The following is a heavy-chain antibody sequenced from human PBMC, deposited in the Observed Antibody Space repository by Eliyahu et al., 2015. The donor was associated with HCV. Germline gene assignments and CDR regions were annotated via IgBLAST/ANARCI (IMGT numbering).Heavy chain of an antibody. CDR3: ARDRLKGEAVAGTWNYYYYGMDV. J-gene: IGHJ6*02. CDR1: GYTFTSYG. V-gene: IGHV1-18*01. Sequence: QVQLVQSGAEVKKPGASVKVSCKASGYTFTSYGISWVRXAPGQGLEWMGWISAYNGNTNYAQKLQGRVTMTTDTSTSTAYMELRSLRSDDTAVYYCARDRLKGEAVAGTWNYYYYGMDVWGQGTTVTVSS. CDR2: ISAYNGNT. D-gene: IGHD6-19*01.